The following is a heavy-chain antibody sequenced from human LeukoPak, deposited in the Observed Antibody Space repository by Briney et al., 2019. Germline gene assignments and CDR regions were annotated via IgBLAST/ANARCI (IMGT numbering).Heavy chain of an antibody. J-gene: IGHJ6*03. Sequence: SVKVSCKASGGTLSSYAISWVRQAPGQGLEWMGGIIPIFGTANYAQKFQGRVTITADESTSTAYMELSSLRSEDTAVYYCARLIPSAISHYYYYMDVWGKGTPVTVFS. CDR2: IIPIFGTA. D-gene: IGHD2-21*02. CDR3: ARLIPSAISHYYYYMDV. V-gene: IGHV1-69*13. CDR1: GGTLSSYA.